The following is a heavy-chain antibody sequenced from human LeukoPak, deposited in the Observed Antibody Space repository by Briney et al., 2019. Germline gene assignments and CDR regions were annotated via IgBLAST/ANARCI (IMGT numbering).Heavy chain of an antibody. CDR1: GRSNSRSSYY. J-gene: IGHJ4*02. D-gene: IGHD6-13*01. Sequence: SETLALTCTVSGRSNSRSSYYWGWIRQSPGKVLEWIGPMSNSESTYYNPSLRSRVTISGDTAKNQFSLKLSSVTAADTAVYYCARRSQAAAGRGIDYWGQGTLVTVSS. V-gene: IGHV4-39*01. CDR3: ARRSQAAAGRGIDY. CDR2: MSNSEST.